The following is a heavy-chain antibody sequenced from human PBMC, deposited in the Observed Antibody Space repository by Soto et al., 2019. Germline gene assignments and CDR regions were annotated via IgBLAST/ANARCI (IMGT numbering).Heavy chain of an antibody. J-gene: IGHJ6*02. D-gene: IGHD6-13*01. Sequence: SETLSLTCTVSGGSISSYYWSWIRQPPGKGLEWIGYIYYSGSTNYNPSLKSRVTISVDTSKNQFSLKLSSVTAADTAVYYCGRIGGDKQQLVMGGYYGMDVWGQGTTVTVSS. V-gene: IGHV4-59*01. CDR2: IYYSGST. CDR1: GGSISSYY. CDR3: GRIGGDKQQLVMGGYYGMDV.